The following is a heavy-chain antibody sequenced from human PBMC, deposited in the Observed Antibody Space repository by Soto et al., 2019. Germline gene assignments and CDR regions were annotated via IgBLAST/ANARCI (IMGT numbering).Heavy chain of an antibody. Sequence: QVQLVESGGGVVQPGRSLRLSCAASGFTFSSYAMHWVRQAPSKGLEWVAVISYDGSNKYYADSVKGRFTISRDNSKNSLYLQMNSLRAEDTAVYYCARDSRDGMDVWGQGTTVTVSS. J-gene: IGHJ6*02. V-gene: IGHV3-30-3*01. CDR1: GFTFSSYA. CDR2: ISYDGSNK. CDR3: ARDSRDGMDV.